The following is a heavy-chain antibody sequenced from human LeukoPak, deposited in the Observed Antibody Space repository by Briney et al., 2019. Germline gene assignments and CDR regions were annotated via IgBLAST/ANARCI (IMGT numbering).Heavy chain of an antibody. J-gene: IGHJ6*02. D-gene: IGHD5-18*01. CDR1: GFTFSDYY. Sequence: GGSLRLSCAASGFTFSDYYMSWIRQAPGKGLEWVSYISSRGSTIYYADSEKGRFTISRDNAKSSLYLQMNSLRAEDTAVYYCARHDTAMATDYGMDVWGQGTTVTVSS. CDR3: ARHDTAMATDYGMDV. CDR2: ISSRGSTI. V-gene: IGHV3-11*01.